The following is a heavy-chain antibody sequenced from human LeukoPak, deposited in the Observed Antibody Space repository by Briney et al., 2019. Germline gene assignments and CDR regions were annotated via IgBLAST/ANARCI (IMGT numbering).Heavy chain of an antibody. Sequence: SETLSLTCTVSGGSISSSSYYWSWIRQPPGKGLEWIGEINHSGSTNYNPSLKSRVTISVDTSKNQFSLRLTSVTAADTAVYYCARQTGSGLFILPGGQGTLVTVSS. V-gene: IGHV4-39*01. D-gene: IGHD3/OR15-3a*01. CDR3: ARQTGSGLFILP. J-gene: IGHJ4*02. CDR2: INHSGST. CDR1: GGSISSSSYY.